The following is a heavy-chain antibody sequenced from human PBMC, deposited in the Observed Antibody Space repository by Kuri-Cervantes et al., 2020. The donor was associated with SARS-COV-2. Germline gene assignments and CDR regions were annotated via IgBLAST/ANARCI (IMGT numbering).Heavy chain of an antibody. CDR2: IDWDDDK. V-gene: IGHV2-70*11. J-gene: IGHJ6*02. CDR1: GFSLSTSGMC. Sequence: SGPTLVKPTQTLTLTCTFSGFSLSTSGMCVSWIRQPPGKALEWLARIDWDDDKYYSTSLKTRLTISKDTSKNQVVLTMTNMDPVDTATYYCAWINYGSGSFTNGMDVWGQGTTVTVSS. CDR3: AWINYGSGSFTNGMDV. D-gene: IGHD3-10*01.